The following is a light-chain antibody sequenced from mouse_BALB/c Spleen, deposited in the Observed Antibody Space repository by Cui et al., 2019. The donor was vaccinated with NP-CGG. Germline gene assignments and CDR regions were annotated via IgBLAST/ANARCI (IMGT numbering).Light chain of an antibody. V-gene: IGLV1*01. Sequence: QAVLTQESALTTPPGETVTLTCRSSTGSVTTTNYANWVQEKPDHLFTGLIGGTNNRVPGVPARFSGSLIGHKAALTITGAQTEDEAIYFCALWYSNHWVFGGGTKLTVL. CDR1: TGSVTTTNY. CDR2: GTN. J-gene: IGLJ1*01. CDR3: ALWYSNHWV.